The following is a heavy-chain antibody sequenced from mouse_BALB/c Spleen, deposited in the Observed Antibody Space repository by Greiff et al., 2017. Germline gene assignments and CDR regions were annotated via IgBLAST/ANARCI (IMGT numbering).Heavy chain of an antibody. CDR2: ININGGST. V-gene: IGHV5-6-2*01. D-gene: IGHD2-1*01. CDR3: ARQGLLDYAMDY. CDR1: GFTFSSYY. J-gene: IGHJ4*01. Sequence: EVKVEESGGGLVKLGGSLKLSCAASGFTFSSYYMSWVRQTPEKRLELVAAININGGSTYYPDTVKGRFTISRDNAKNTLYLQMSSLKSEDTALYYCARQGLLDYAMDYWGQGTSVTVSS.